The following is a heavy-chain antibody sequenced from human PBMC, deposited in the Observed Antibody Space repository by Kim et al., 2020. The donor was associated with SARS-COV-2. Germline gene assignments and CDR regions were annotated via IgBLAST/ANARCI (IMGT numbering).Heavy chain of an antibody. V-gene: IGHV4-59*09. CDR2: T. Sequence: TNYNPPLKSRVTISVDTSKNQFSLKLSSVTAADTAVYYCARGPTAMNPGYWGQGTLVTVSS. D-gene: IGHD5-18*01. CDR3: ARGPTAMNPGY. J-gene: IGHJ4*02.